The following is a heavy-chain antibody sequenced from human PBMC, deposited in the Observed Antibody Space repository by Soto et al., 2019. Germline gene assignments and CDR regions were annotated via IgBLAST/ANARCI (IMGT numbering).Heavy chain of an antibody. J-gene: IGHJ4*02. V-gene: IGHV4-39*01. D-gene: IGHD4-17*01. CDR1: GGSISSSSYY. CDR3: ANLDTSGDYDGYYFDY. Sequence: SETLSLTCTVSGGSISSSSYYWGWIRQPPGKGLEWIGSIYYSGSTYYNPSLKSRVTISVDTSKNQFSLKLSSVTAADTAVYYCANLDTSGDYDGYYFDYWGQGTLVTVSS. CDR2: IYYSGST.